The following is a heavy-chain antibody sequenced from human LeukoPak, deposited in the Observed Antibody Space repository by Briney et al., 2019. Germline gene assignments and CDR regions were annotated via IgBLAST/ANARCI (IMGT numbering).Heavy chain of an antibody. J-gene: IGHJ6*03. CDR1: GYSFTSYW. V-gene: IGHV5-51*01. D-gene: IGHD6-13*01. CDR2: IYPGDSDT. CDR3: ARHYRYSSSWPYYMDV. Sequence: GESLKISCKGSGYSFTSYWIGWVRQMPGKGLEWMGIIYPGDSDTRYSPSFQGQVTISADKSISTAYLQWSSLKASDTAMYYCARHYRYSSSWPYYMDVWGKGTTVTVSS.